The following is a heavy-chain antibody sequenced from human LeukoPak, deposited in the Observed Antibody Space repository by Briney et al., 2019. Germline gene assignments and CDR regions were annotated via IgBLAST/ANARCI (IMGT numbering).Heavy chain of an antibody. CDR3: ARGVAVPGSRRSDEYFQH. J-gene: IGHJ1*01. D-gene: IGHD2-15*01. CDR1: GGSISSGGYS. CDR2: IYHSGSI. Sequence: SQTLSLTCAVSGGSISSGGYSWSWIRQPPGKGLEWIGYIYHSGSIYYNPSLKSRVTISVDRSKNQFSLKLSSVTAADTAVYYCARGVAVPGSRRSDEYFQHWGQGTLVTVSS. V-gene: IGHV4-30-2*01.